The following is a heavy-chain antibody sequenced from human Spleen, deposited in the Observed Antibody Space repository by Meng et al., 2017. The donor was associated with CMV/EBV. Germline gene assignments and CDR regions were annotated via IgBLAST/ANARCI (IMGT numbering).Heavy chain of an antibody. J-gene: IGHJ4*02. CDR2: IIPVLGVA. V-gene: IGHV1-69*10. CDR3: ARDPPYDYDSSPYSNFNY. CDR1: TFSNYA. Sequence: TFSNYAVSWVRPAPGQGLEWMGGIIPVLGVANYAQKFQGRVTITADKSTSTAYMELSGLRSEDTAVYYCARDPPYDYDSSPYSNFNYWGQGTLVTVSS. D-gene: IGHD3-22*01.